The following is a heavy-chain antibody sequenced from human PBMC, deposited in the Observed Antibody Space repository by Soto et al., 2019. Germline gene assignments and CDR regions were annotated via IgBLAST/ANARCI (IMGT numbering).Heavy chain of an antibody. Sequence: SETLSLTCTVSDGSLSSYYWSWIRQPPGTGLEWIGYIYYSGSTNYNPSLKSRVTISVDTSKNQFSLKLNSVTAVDTAVYYCSRVVATETYYYYYYMDVWGKGTTVTVSS. J-gene: IGHJ6*03. CDR3: SRVVATETYYYYYYMDV. D-gene: IGHD5-12*01. CDR1: DGSLSSYY. V-gene: IGHV4-59*01. CDR2: IYYSGST.